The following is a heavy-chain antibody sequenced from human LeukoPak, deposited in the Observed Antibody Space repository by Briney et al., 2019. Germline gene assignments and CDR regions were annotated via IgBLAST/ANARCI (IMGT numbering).Heavy chain of an antibody. CDR2: INSDGSST. D-gene: IGHD3-10*01. CDR3: AKERMVRGDYYFDY. CDR1: GFTFSSYW. J-gene: IGHJ4*02. Sequence: GGSLRLSCAASGFTFSSYWMHWVRQAPGKGLVWVSRINSDGSSTSYADSVKGRFTISRDNSKNTLYLQMNGLRAEDTAVYYCAKERMVRGDYYFDYWGQGTLVTVSS. V-gene: IGHV3-74*01.